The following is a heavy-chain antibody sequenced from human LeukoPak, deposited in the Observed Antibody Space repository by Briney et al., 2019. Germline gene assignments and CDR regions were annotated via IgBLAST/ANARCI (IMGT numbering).Heavy chain of an antibody. CDR3: VPLAYYYYYMDV. J-gene: IGHJ6*03. D-gene: IGHD6-6*01. CDR2: ISSSSSYI. V-gene: IGHV3-21*01. Sequence: SGGSLRLSCAASGFTFSSYSMNWVRQAPGKGLEWVSSISSSSSYIYYADSVKGRFTISRDNAKNSLYLQMNSLRAEDTAVYYCVPLAYYYYYMDVWGKGTTVTVSS. CDR1: GFTFSSYS.